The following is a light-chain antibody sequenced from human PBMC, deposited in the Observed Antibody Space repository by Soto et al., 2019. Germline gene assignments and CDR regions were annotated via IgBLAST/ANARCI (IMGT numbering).Light chain of an antibody. Sequence: IQLTQSPSSLSASVGDRVTIACRASERISDYLNWYQHKPGEAPKVLVYSASTLRGGVPSRFSGTGSGTEFTLTISSLQPEDVATYYCQQTFSNLLSFGGGTKVEIK. V-gene: IGKV1-39*01. CDR2: SAS. CDR1: ERISDY. J-gene: IGKJ4*01. CDR3: QQTFSNLLS.